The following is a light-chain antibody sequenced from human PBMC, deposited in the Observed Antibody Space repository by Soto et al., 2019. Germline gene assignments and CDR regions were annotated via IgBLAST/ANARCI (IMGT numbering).Light chain of an antibody. CDR2: LNSDGSH. V-gene: IGLV4-69*01. J-gene: IGLJ3*02. CDR1: SGHSSYA. Sequence: QPVLTQSPSASASLGASVKLTCTLCSGHSSYAIAWHQQQPEKGPRYLMKLNSDGSHSKGDGIPDRFSGSSSGAERYLTISSRQSEDEADYYCQTWGTGIRVFGGGTKLTVL. CDR3: QTWGTGIRV.